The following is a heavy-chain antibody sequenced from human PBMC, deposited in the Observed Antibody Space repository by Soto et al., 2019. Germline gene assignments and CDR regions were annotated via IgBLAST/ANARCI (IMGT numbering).Heavy chain of an antibody. V-gene: IGHV1-3*01. D-gene: IGHD4-17*01. CDR2: INAGNGNT. CDR3: ARDGVTTDYYYYMDV. CDR1: GYTFTSYA. Sequence: QVQLVQSGAEVKKPGASVKVSCKASGYTFTSYAMHWVRQAPGQRLERMGWINAGNGNTKYSQKFRGRVTITRDTSASTAYMELSSLRSEDTAVYYCARDGVTTDYYYYMDVWGKGTTVTVSS. J-gene: IGHJ6*03.